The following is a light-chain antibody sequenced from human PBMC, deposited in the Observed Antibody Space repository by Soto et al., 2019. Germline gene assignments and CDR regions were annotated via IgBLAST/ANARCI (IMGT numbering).Light chain of an antibody. J-gene: IGKJ5*01. CDR3: QQYNKWPPFT. Sequence: EIVMTQSPVTLSVSPGERATLSCRASQSVSSDLAWYQQKPGQAPRLLIYGASTRATGIPARFSGSGSGTEFTLSISSLQSEDFAVYYCQQYNKWPPFTFGQGTRLEIK. CDR1: QSVSSD. CDR2: GAS. V-gene: IGKV3-15*01.